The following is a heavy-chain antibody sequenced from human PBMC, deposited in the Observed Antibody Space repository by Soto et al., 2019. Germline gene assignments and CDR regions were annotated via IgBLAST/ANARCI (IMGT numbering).Heavy chain of an antibody. Sequence: SETLSLTCAVYGGSFSGYYWSWIRQPPGKGLEWIGEINHSGSTNYNPSLKSRVTISVDTSKNQFSLKLSSVTAADTAVYYCARGGRGIVVVVAALRKYGMDVWGQGTTLTVSS. V-gene: IGHV4-34*01. CDR1: GGSFSGYY. J-gene: IGHJ6*01. CDR3: ARGGRGIVVVVAALRKYGMDV. D-gene: IGHD2-15*01. CDR2: INHSGST.